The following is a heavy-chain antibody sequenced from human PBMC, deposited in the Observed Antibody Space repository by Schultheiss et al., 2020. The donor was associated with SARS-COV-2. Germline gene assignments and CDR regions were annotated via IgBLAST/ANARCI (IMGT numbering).Heavy chain of an antibody. CDR2: IKSKTDGGTT. Sequence: GESLKISCAASGFTFSNAWMSWVRQAPGKGLEWVGRIKSKTDGGTTDYAAPVKGRFTISRDDSKNTLYLQMNSLKTEDTAVYYCTRDYYYDSSGHDAFDIWGQGTMVTVSS. J-gene: IGHJ3*02. CDR3: TRDYYYDSSGHDAFDI. D-gene: IGHD3-22*01. CDR1: GFTFSNAW. V-gene: IGHV3-15*01.